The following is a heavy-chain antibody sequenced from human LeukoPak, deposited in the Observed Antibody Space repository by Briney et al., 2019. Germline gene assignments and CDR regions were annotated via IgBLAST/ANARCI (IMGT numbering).Heavy chain of an antibody. J-gene: IGHJ4*02. CDR1: GYTFTGYY. V-gene: IGHV1-2*02. D-gene: IGHD2-15*01. CDR3: ARQLYCSGGSCYSVFDY. CDR2: INPNSGGT. Sequence: ASVKVSCKASGYTFTGYYMHWVRQAPGQGLEWMGWINPNSGGTNYAQKFQGRVTMTRDTSISTAYMELSRLRSDDTAVYYCARQLYCSGGSCYSVFDYWGQGTLVTVSS.